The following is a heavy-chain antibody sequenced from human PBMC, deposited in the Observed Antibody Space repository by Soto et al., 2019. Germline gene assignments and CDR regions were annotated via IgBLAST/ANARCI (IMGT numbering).Heavy chain of an antibody. CDR3: AGEGGDGFSYVWFDP. Sequence: QVQVVQSGAEVKKPGSSVKVSCKASGGTFSSYTISWVRQAPGQGLEWMGRIIPILGIANYAQKFQGRVTITADKSTSTAYMELSSLIFEDTAVYYCAGEGGDGFSYVWFDPWGQGTQVTVSS. CDR2: IIPILGIA. D-gene: IGHD5-18*01. V-gene: IGHV1-69*08. J-gene: IGHJ5*02. CDR1: GGTFSSYT.